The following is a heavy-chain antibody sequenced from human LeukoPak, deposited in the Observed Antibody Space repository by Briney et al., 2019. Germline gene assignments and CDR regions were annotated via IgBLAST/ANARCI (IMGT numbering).Heavy chain of an antibody. CDR1: GGSISSGGYY. D-gene: IGHD3-22*01. CDR2: IYYSGST. CDR3: ARAEYYYDSSGYLY. J-gene: IGHJ4*02. Sequence: SSETLSLTCTVSGGSISSGGYYWSWIRQPPGKGLEWIGYIYYSGSTNYNPSLKSRVTISVDTSKNQFSLKLSSVTAADTAVYYCARAEYYYDSSGYLYWGQGTLVTVSS. V-gene: IGHV4-61*08.